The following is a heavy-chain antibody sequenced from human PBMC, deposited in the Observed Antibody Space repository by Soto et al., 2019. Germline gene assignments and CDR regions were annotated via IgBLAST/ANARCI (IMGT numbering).Heavy chain of an antibody. Sequence: EVQLVESGGGLVQPGGSLRLSCAASGFTFSTYWMHWVRQIPGKGLEWVSRVKSDGSTYYADPVKGRFTISRDNAWNTVYLQMNRLRAEGTALYYCARGLMNYDGLDVWGQGTTVTVSS. CDR2: VKSDGST. J-gene: IGHJ6*02. CDR3: ARGLMNYDGLDV. D-gene: IGHD3-16*01. CDR1: GFTFSTYW. V-gene: IGHV3-74*01.